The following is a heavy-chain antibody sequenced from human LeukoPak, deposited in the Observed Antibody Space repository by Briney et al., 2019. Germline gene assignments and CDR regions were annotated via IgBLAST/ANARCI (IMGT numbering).Heavy chain of an antibody. Sequence: PSETLSLTCAVYGGSFSGYYWSWIRQPPGKGLEWIGEINHSGSTNYNPSLKSRVTISVDTSKNQFSLKLSSVTAADTAVYYCARGRSYSSSWRNIKDNWFDPWGQGTLVTVSS. CDR3: ARGRSYSSSWRNIKDNWFDP. V-gene: IGHV4-34*01. D-gene: IGHD6-13*01. CDR2: INHSGST. J-gene: IGHJ5*02. CDR1: GGSFSGYY.